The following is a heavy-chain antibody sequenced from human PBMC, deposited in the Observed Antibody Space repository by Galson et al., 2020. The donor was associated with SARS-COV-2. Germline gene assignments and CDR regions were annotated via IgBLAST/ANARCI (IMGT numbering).Heavy chain of an antibody. CDR3: ARDTYYDPYGMDV. J-gene: IGHJ6*02. CDR2: IKQDGSEK. CDR1: GFTFSSYW. V-gene: IGHV3-7*01. Sequence: GESLKISCAASGFTFSSYWMSWVRQAPGKGLEWVANIKQDGSEKYYVASVKGRFTISRDNAKNSLYLQMNSLRAEDTAGYYCARDTYYDPYGMDVWGQGTTVTVSS. D-gene: IGHD3-3*01.